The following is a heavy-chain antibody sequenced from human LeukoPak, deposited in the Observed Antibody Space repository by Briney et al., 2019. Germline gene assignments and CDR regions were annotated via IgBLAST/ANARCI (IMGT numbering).Heavy chain of an antibody. CDR3: VRGIYCSGGRCYWDADY. Sequence: ASVKVSCKASGYTFTSYYMQWVRQAPGQGLEWIGIINPRDGSTSYTQKFQGRVTMTRDTSTSTVYMELSSLGSEDTAVFYCVRGIYCSGGRCYWDADYWGQGTLVTVSS. J-gene: IGHJ4*02. D-gene: IGHD2-15*01. CDR2: INPRDGST. CDR1: GYTFTSYY. V-gene: IGHV1-46*01.